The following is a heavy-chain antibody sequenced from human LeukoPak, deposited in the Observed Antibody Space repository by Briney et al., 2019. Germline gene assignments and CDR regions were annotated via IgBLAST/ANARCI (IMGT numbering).Heavy chain of an antibody. V-gene: IGHV3-33*01. Sequence: GGSLRLSCVASGFTFRNYGMHWVRQAPGKGLELVTFIWYDGSNKYYADSVKVRFTISRDNSKNTVYLQVNSLSAEDTAVYYCARGISNYNSCDFWGQGTLVTVSS. CDR1: GFTFRNYG. J-gene: IGHJ4*02. CDR3: ARGISNYNSCDF. CDR2: IWYDGSNK. D-gene: IGHD4-11*01.